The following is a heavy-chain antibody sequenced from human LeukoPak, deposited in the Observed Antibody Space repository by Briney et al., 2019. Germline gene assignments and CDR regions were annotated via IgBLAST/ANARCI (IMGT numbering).Heavy chain of an antibody. Sequence: GESLKISCKGSGYSFTTYWIGWVRQMPGKDLDWMGIIYPGDSDTRYSPSFQGQVTISADKSIDTAYLQWNSLKASDTAMYYCGRGGLLAAAEPDAFDIWGQGTMVTVSS. J-gene: IGHJ3*02. CDR3: GRGGLLAAAEPDAFDI. D-gene: IGHD6-13*01. V-gene: IGHV5-51*01. CDR2: IYPGDSDT. CDR1: GYSFTTYW.